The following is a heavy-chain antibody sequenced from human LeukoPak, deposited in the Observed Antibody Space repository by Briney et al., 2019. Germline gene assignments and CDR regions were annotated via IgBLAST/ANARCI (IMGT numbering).Heavy chain of an antibody. CDR1: GGSISSYY. Sequence: SSETLSLTCTVSGGSISSYYWSWIRQPPGKGLEWIGYIYYSGCTNYNPSLKSRVTISVDTSKNQFALRLSSVTAADTAVYYCARDLFFGDSYGIGYWGQGTLVTVSS. V-gene: IGHV4-59*01. D-gene: IGHD5-18*01. CDR3: ARDLFFGDSYGIGY. J-gene: IGHJ4*02. CDR2: IYYSGCT.